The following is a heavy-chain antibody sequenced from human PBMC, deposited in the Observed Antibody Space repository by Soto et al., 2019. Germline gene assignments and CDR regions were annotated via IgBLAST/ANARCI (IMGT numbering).Heavy chain of an antibody. V-gene: IGHV3-66*01. D-gene: IGHD6-13*01. CDR3: ARDRRQQLVPPGGGFDP. CDR1: GITVSNYH. Sequence: SGSSQTLSCAAGGITVSNYHMHCVRRAPGKGLEWVSVIYTAGSADFADSVKGRFSISRDDSKNTLYLQMSSLRAEDTAVYYCARDRRQQLVPPGGGFDPWGQGT. J-gene: IGHJ5*02. CDR2: IYTAGSA.